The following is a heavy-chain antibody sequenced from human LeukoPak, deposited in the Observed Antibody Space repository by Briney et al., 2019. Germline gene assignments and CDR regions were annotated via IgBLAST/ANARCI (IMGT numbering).Heavy chain of an antibody. Sequence: PGGSLRLSCAASGFTFDDYAMHWVRQAPGKGLEWVSGISWNSGNIGYADSVKGRFTISRDNSKNTLYLQMNSLRAEDTAVYYCASSSVAGNSLFDYWGQGTLVTVSS. V-gene: IGHV3-9*01. CDR1: GFTFDDYA. CDR3: ASSSVAGNSLFDY. CDR2: ISWNSGNI. J-gene: IGHJ4*02. D-gene: IGHD6-19*01.